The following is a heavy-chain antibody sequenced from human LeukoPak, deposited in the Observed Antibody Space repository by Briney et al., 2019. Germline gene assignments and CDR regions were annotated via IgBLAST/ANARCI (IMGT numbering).Heavy chain of an antibody. CDR1: GGSISSGDYY. V-gene: IGHV4-30-4*01. D-gene: IGHD5-12*01. J-gene: IGHJ4*02. CDR3: ARGRYSGYEADYGDYESRDYFDY. CDR2: IYYSGST. Sequence: SETLSLTCTVSGGSISSGDYYWSWIRQPPGKGLEWIGYIYYSGSTYYNPSLKSRVTISVDTSKNQFSLKLSSVTAADTAVYYCARGRYSGYEADYGDYESRDYFDYWGQGTLVTVSS.